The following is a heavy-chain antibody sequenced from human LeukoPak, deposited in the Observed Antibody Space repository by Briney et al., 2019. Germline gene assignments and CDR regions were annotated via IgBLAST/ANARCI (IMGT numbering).Heavy chain of an antibody. CDR1: GFIFSDYG. Sequence: QPGRSLRLSCAASGFIFSDYGMHWVRQAPGKGLEYVSAIITLGGNTYYADSVKGRFNISRDNSKNTLYLQMNSLRPEDTAVYYCVKHGAPFDYWGQGTLVTVSS. CDR2: IITLGGNT. J-gene: IGHJ4*02. D-gene: IGHD4/OR15-4a*01. CDR3: VKHGAPFDY. V-gene: IGHV3-64D*09.